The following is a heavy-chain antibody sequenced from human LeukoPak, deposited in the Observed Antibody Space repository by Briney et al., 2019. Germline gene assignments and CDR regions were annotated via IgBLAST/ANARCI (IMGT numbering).Heavy chain of an antibody. J-gene: IGHJ5*02. D-gene: IGHD6-13*01. CDR1: GGSISSYY. V-gene: IGHV4-39*07. Sequence: PSETLSLTCTVSGGSISSYYWGWIRQPPGKGLEWIGSIYYSGSTYYNPSLKSRVTISVDTSKNQFSLKLSSVTAADTAVYYCAREHLAAAGMNWFDPWGQGTLVTVSS. CDR2: IYYSGST. CDR3: AREHLAAAGMNWFDP.